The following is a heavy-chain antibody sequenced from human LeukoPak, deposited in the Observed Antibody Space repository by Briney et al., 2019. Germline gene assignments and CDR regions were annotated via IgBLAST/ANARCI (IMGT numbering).Heavy chain of an antibody. D-gene: IGHD3-3*02. V-gene: IGHV4-59*01. Sequence: LSETLSLTCTVSGGSISSYYWSWIRQPPGKGLEWIGYIYYSGSTNYNPSLKSRVTISVDTSKNQFSLKLSSVTAADTAMYYCARGWAAFDFDYWGQGTLVTVSS. CDR2: IYYSGST. J-gene: IGHJ4*02. CDR3: ARGWAAFDFDY. CDR1: GGSISSYY.